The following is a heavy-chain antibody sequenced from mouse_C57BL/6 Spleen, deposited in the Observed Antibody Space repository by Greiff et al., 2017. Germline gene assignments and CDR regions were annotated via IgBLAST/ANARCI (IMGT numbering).Heavy chain of an antibody. V-gene: IGHV14-2*01. D-gene: IGHD1-1*01. CDR1: GFNIKDYY. CDR2: IDPEDSET. J-gene: IGHJ3*01. CDR3: AAPYYGSSWFAY. Sequence: VQLQQSGAELVKPGASVKLSCTASGFNIKDYYMHWVKQRTEQGLEWIGRIDPEDSETKYAPKFQGKATITADTSSNTAYLQLSSLTSEDTAVYYCAAPYYGSSWFAYWGQGTLVTVSA.